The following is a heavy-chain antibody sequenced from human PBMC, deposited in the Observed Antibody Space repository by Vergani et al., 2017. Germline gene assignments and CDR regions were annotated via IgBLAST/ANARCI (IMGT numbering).Heavy chain of an antibody. J-gene: IGHJ4*02. CDR1: GGSLSGYY. D-gene: IGHD1-14*01. CDR2: VEDSGYF. V-gene: IGHV4-59*01. CDR3: ARSIVSQNPPDYFDN. Sequence: QVQLQESGPGLVRPSETLSLTCTVSGGSLSGYYWNWIRQTPGEGLEWIGYVEDSGYFNYNHYLKTRVSISSDTSNNQFSLMLSSVTVAATAVYYCARSIVSQNPPDYFDNWGQGTLVTVSS.